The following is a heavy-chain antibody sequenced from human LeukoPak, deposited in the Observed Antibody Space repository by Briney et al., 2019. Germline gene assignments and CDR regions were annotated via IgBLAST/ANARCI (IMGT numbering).Heavy chain of an antibody. CDR3: ARIRGFGEFPDY. J-gene: IGHJ4*02. D-gene: IGHD3-10*01. CDR2: IDWDDDK. V-gene: IGHV2-70*01. CDR1: GFSLGTSGMC. Sequence: SGPTLVHPPPPLTLTCTFSGFSLGTSGMCVSWIRQPPGKALEWLALIDWDDDKYYSTSLKTRLTISKDTSKNQVVLTMTNMDPVDTATYYCARIRGFGEFPDYWGQGTLVTVSS.